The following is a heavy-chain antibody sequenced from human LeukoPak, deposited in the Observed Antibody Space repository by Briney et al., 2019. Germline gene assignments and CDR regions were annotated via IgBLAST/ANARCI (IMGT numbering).Heavy chain of an antibody. D-gene: IGHD5-12*01. CDR1: GFAFSSYS. Sequence: GGSLRLSCAASGFAFSSYSMNWVRQAPGKGLEWVSYISSSSSTIYYADSVKGRFTISRDNAKNSLYLQMNSLRAEDTAVYYCARVASRGQEDYWGQGTLVTVSS. V-gene: IGHV3-48*04. J-gene: IGHJ4*02. CDR2: ISSSSSTI. CDR3: ARVASRGQEDY.